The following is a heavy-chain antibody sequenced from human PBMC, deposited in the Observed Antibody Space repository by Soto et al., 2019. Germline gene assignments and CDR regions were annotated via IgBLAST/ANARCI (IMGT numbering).Heavy chain of an antibody. Sequence: GGSLRLSCAASGFTFSNAWMSWVGQAPGKGLEWVGRIKSKTDGGTTDYAAPVKGRFTISRDDSKNTLYLQMNSLKTEDTAVYYCTTDAAYSSSWYYFQHWGQGTLVTVSS. CDR3: TTDAAYSSSWYYFQH. CDR2: IKSKTDGGTT. J-gene: IGHJ1*01. V-gene: IGHV3-15*01. D-gene: IGHD6-13*01. CDR1: GFTFSNAW.